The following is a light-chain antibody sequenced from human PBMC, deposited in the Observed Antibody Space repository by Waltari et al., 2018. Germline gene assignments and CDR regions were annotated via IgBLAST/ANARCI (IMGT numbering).Light chain of an antibody. J-gene: IGLJ1*01. CDR2: TND. V-gene: IGLV1-44*01. CDR1: RSNIGSNA. CDR3: AAWDDSLSGFV. Sequence: QSVLTQPPSASGTPGQRVTISCSGSRSNIGSNAVNWYQQVPGTAPKLLIYTNDQRPSGVPDRFSCSKSGTSASLAISGLQSEDEAGYYCAAWDDSLSGFVFGTGTKVTVL.